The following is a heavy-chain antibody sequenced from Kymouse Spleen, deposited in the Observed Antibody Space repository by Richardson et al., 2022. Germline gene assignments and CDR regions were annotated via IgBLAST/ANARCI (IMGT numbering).Heavy chain of an antibody. CDR2: IYYSGST. Sequence: QVQLQESGPGLVKPSETLSLTCTVSGGSISSYYWSWIRQPPGKGLEWIGYIYYSGSTNYNPSLKSRVTISVDTSKNQFSLKLSSVTAADTAVYYCARRQLELRDAFDIWGQGTMVTVSS. D-gene: IGHD1-7*01. CDR3: ARRQLELRDAFDI. V-gene: IGHV4-59*01. J-gene: IGHJ3*02. CDR1: GGSISSYY.